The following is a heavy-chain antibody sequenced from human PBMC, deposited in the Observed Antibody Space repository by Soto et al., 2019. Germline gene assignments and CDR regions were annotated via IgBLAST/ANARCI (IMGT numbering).Heavy chain of an antibody. V-gene: IGHV1-18*01. Sequence: VKVSCKASGYTFTSYGISWVRQAPGQGLEWMGWISAYNGNTNYAQKLQGRVTMTTDTSTSTAYMELRSLRSDDTAVYYCARDLTMVRGARVDWFDPWGQGTLVTVSS. D-gene: IGHD3-10*01. CDR2: ISAYNGNT. CDR1: GYTFTSYG. J-gene: IGHJ5*02. CDR3: ARDLTMVRGARVDWFDP.